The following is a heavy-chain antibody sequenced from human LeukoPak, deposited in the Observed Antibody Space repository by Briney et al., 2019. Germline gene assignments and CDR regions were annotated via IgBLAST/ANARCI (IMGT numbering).Heavy chain of an antibody. V-gene: IGHV3-7*01. J-gene: IGHJ5*02. CDR1: GFTFSSYW. CDR2: IDQEGSEK. D-gene: IGHD1-14*01. CDR3: ARDIPRGARYLDL. Sequence: GGSLRLSCAASGFTFSSYWMTWVRQAPGKGLEWVANIDQEGSEKNYVDSVKGRFTISRDNGKNSLYLQMNSLRVGDTAVYYCARDIPRGARYLDLWGQGALVTVSS.